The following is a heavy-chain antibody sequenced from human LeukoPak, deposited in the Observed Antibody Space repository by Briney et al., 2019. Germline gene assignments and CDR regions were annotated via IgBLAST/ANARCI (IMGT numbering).Heavy chain of an antibody. CDR2: STRDGSSA. CDR3: ASASRSGYDDH. Sequence: GGPLRLSCEPSGLTFSTYRIHWVPQLPAKGLVWFSRSTRDGSSATYADSVKGRFTISRDNAKNTLYLQMNSLSAEDTAVYYCASASRSGYDDHWGQATLVTVST. CDR1: GLTFSTYR. J-gene: IGHJ4*02. D-gene: IGHD3-3*01. V-gene: IGHV3-74*01.